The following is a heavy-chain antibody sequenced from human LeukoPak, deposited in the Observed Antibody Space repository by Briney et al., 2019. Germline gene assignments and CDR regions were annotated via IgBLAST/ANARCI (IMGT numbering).Heavy chain of an antibody. J-gene: IGHJ2*01. CDR2: INPSGGST. D-gene: IGHD4-17*01. CDR1: GYTFTSYY. Sequence: GASVKVSCKASGYTFTSYYMHWVRQAPGQGLEWVGIINPSGGSTSYAQKFQGRVTMTRDTSTSTVYMELSSLRSEDTAVYYCARDVGVSTVTRLQWYFDLWGRGTLVTVSS. V-gene: IGHV1-46*01. CDR3: ARDVGVSTVTRLQWYFDL.